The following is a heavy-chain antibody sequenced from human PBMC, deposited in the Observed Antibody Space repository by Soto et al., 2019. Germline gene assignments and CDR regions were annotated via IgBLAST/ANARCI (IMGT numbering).Heavy chain of an antibody. CDR3: ARHRGPAPVY. CDR2: LFYGGTT. D-gene: IGHD3-10*01. V-gene: IGHV4-39*01. CDR1: GGSISGYY. Sequence: QVQLQESGPGLVKPSETLSLTCTVSGGSISGYYWTWIRQPPGKGLEWVGSLFYGGTTDYNPSLKSRLNMSLDTSKNPFSLKLRSVTAADTAVYFCARHRGPAPVYWGQGTLVTASS. J-gene: IGHJ4*02.